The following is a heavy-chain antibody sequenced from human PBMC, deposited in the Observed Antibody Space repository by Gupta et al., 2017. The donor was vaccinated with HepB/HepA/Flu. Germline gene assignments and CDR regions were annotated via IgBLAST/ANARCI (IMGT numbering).Heavy chain of an antibody. CDR3: ARERAQAAKDFDD. V-gene: IGHV1-46*01. J-gene: IGHJ4*02. CDR2: ITPSGDLT. D-gene: IGHD2-15*01. CDR1: GFPLSSHF. Sequence: QVHLVQSGAEVKKPGASVKVSCKASGFPLSSHFMHWVRQAPGQGLEWMGLITPSGDLTIYAQKFQGRVAVTRDTSTSTVYMELNSLRSEDTAIYYCARERAQAAKDFDDWGQGTLVTVSS.